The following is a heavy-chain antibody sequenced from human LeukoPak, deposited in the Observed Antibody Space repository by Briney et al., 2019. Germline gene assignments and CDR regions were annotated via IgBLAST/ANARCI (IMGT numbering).Heavy chain of an antibody. J-gene: IGHJ5*02. CDR1: GFTFSSYA. Sequence: GGSLRLSCAASGFTFSSYAMSWVRQAPGKGLEWVSGISGSGGSTHYADSVKGRFTISRDNSKNTLYLQMNSLRAEDTAVYYCARGPYCSGGTCYSLGEFDPWGQGTLFTVSS. CDR2: ISGSGGST. V-gene: IGHV3-23*01. D-gene: IGHD2-15*01. CDR3: ARGPYCSGGTCYSLGEFDP.